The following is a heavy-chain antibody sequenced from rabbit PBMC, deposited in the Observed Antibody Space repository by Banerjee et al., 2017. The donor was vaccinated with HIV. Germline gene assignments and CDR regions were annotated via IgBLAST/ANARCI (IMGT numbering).Heavy chain of an antibody. CDR3: ARGYASVTDYGAFGL. CDR2: IYTGNGNT. CDR1: GFSLSSGHD. D-gene: IGHD2-1*01. Sequence: QSLEESGGGLVKPGASLTLTCKASGFSLSSGHDMCWVRQAPGKGLEWIACIYTGNGNTYYASWAKGRFTISKTSSTTVTLQMTSLTAADTATYFCARGYASVTDYGAFGLWGPGTLVTVS. J-gene: IGHJ6*01. V-gene: IGHV1S40*01.